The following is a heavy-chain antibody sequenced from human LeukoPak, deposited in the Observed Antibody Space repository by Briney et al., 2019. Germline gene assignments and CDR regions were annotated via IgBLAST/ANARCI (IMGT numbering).Heavy chain of an antibody. V-gene: IGHV1-18*01. J-gene: IGHJ6*03. D-gene: IGHD2-15*01. CDR3: ARRVAASDYYYYYYMDV. CDR1: GYTFTSYG. CDR2: ISAYNGNT. Sequence: ASVKVSCKASGYTFTSYGISWVRQAPGQWLEWMGWISAYNGNTNYAQKLQGRVTMTTDTSTSTAYMELRSLRSDDTAVYYCARRVAASDYYYYYYMDVWGKGTTVTVSS.